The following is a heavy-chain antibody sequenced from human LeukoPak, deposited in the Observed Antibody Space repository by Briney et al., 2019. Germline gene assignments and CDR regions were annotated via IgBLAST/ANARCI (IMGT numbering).Heavy chain of an antibody. D-gene: IGHD3-22*01. Sequence: TGGSLRLSCAASRFTFSNAWMSWVRQAPGKGLEWVGRIKSKTDGGTTDYAAPVKGRFTISRDDSKNTLYLQMNSLKTEDTAVYYCTTEYYYDSSGYYYRVYWGQGTLATVSS. CDR1: RFTFSNAW. V-gene: IGHV3-15*01. CDR3: TTEYYYDSSGYYYRVY. J-gene: IGHJ4*02. CDR2: IKSKTDGGTT.